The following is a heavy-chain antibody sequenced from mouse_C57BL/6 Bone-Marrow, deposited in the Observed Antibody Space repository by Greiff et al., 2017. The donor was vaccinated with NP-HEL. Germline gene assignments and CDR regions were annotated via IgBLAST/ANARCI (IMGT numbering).Heavy chain of an antibody. V-gene: IGHV5-6*01. CDR2: ISSGGSYT. Sequence: EVQVVESGGDFVKPGGSLKLSCAASGFTFSSYGMSWVRQTPDKRLAWVATISSGGSYTYYPDSVKGRFAISRDNAKNTLYLQLSSLKSEDTAMYYCARSSIYWYFDVWGTGTTVTVSS. D-gene: IGHD1-1*01. J-gene: IGHJ1*03. CDR1: GFTFSSYG. CDR3: ARSSIYWYFDV.